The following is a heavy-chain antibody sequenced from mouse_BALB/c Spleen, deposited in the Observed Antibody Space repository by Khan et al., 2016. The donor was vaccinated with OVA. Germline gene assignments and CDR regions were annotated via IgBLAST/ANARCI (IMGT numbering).Heavy chain of an antibody. V-gene: IGHV3-2*02. J-gene: IGHJ2*01. Sequence: VQLQQSGPGLVKPSQSLSLTCTVTGYSITSDYAWNWIRQFPGNILEWMGFISNSGNTNYNQSLKSRTSITRDTSKNKFFLQLNSVTTEDSATSYCASVYEEDFDYWGQGTTLTVSS. CDR3: ASVYEEDFDY. CDR1: GYSITSDYA. CDR2: ISNSGNT. D-gene: IGHD1-1*01.